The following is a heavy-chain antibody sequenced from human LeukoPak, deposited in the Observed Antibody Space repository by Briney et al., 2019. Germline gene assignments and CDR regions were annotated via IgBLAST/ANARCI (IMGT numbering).Heavy chain of an antibody. CDR3: AKEHYPYSSGWTDFDY. CDR2: ISYDGSNK. J-gene: IGHJ4*02. D-gene: IGHD6-19*01. CDR1: GFTFSSYG. V-gene: IGHV3-30*18. Sequence: GRSLRLSCAASGFTFSSYGMHWVRQAPGKGLEWGAVISYDGSNKYYADSVKGRFTISRDNSKNTLYLQMNSLRAEDTAVYYCAKEHYPYSSGWTDFDYWGQGTLVTVSS.